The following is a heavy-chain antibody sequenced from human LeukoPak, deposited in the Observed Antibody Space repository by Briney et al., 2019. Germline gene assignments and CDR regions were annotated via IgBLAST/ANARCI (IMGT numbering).Heavy chain of an antibody. CDR1: GFTFRHYA. Sequence: LPGGSLRLSCATSGFTFRHYAMRWVRQAPGKGREWVASISYDGDKKYYSDFVKGRFPISRDNSNSLLYLEMHNLTAEDTAVYYCARARGGYLGYWGQGALVTVSS. CDR3: ARARGGYLGY. D-gene: IGHD3-22*01. J-gene: IGHJ4*02. CDR2: ISYDGDKK. V-gene: IGHV3-30*04.